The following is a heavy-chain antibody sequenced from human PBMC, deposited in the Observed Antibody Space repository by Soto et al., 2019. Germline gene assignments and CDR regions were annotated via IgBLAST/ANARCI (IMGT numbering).Heavy chain of an antibody. V-gene: IGHV3-48*01. CDR2: ISSSSSTI. Sequence: EVQLVEFGGGLVQPGGSLRLSCAASGFTFSSYSMNWVRQAPGKGLEWVSYISSSSSTIYYADSVKGRFTISRDNAKNSLYLQMNSLRAEDTAVYYCARDYYYGSGSRGDYWGQGTLVTVSS. D-gene: IGHD3-10*01. CDR1: GFTFSSYS. J-gene: IGHJ4*02. CDR3: ARDYYYGSGSRGDY.